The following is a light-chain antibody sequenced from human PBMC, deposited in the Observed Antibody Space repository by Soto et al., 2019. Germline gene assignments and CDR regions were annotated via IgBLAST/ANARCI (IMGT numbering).Light chain of an antibody. Sequence: EIVLTQSPGTLSLSPGERATLSCRANQSVSSAYLAWYQQKPGQAPRLLISGASIRATGIPERFSGSGSGTDFPLTISRLEPEDSAVYFCQQYGSSPPYTFGQGTKLEIK. CDR2: GAS. CDR3: QQYGSSPPYT. J-gene: IGKJ2*01. V-gene: IGKV3-20*01. CDR1: QSVSSAY.